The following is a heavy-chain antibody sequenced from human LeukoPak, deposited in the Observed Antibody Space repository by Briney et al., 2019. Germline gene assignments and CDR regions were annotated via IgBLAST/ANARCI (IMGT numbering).Heavy chain of an antibody. D-gene: IGHD4-23*01. V-gene: IGHV1-69*13. J-gene: IGHJ3*02. CDR3: ARETTVVTVAGGPAFDI. CDR2: IIPIFGTA. CDR1: GYTFTSYY. Sequence: GASVKVSCKASGYTFTSYYMHWVRQAPGQGLEWMGGIIPIFGTANYAQKFQGRVTITADESTSTAYMELSSLRSEDTAVYYCARETTVVTVAGGPAFDIWGQGTMVTVSS.